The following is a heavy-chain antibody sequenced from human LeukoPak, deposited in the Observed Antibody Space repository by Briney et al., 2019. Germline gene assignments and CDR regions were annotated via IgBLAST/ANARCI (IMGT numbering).Heavy chain of an antibody. V-gene: IGHV3-33*01. CDR3: TYFGY. J-gene: IGHJ4*02. CDR2: TLWDRNNK. Sequence: GRSLRLSCAASGFTFIKYGMHWVRQAPGKGLEWVALTLWDRNNKYYADSVRGRFTISRDNSKNTLYLQMNSLRAEDTAVYYCTYFGYWGQGTLVTVSS. CDR1: GFTFIKYG.